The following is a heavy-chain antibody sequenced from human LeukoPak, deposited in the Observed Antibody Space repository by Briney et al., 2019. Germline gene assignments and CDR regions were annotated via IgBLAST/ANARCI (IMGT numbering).Heavy chain of an antibody. D-gene: IGHD3-22*01. V-gene: IGHV4-39*07. CDR3: AGVYYDSSGSEPFDY. Sequence: SETLSLTCTVSGGSISSSSYYWGWIRQPPGKGLEWIGSIYYSGSTYYNPSLKSRVTISVDTSKNQFSLKLSSVTAADTAVYYCAGVYYDSSGSEPFDYWGQGTLVTVSS. CDR2: IYYSGST. J-gene: IGHJ4*02. CDR1: GGSISSSSYY.